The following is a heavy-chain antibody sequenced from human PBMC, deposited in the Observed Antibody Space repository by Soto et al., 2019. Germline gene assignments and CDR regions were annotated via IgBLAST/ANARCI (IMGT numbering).Heavy chain of an antibody. CDR3: ARRPHCSGGICYYGLDN. J-gene: IGHJ4*02. CDR2: MNPDSGHA. D-gene: IGHD2-15*01. V-gene: IGHV1-8*01. Sequence: QVQLVQSGAEVKKPGASVKVSCKASGYTFTNSDINWVRQAPGQGLEWMGWMNPDSGHAAYARKFQGRVTLTTSTSTSTVYMEMRSLGSEDTAVYYCARRPHCSGGICYYGLDNWGQGPLVTVSS. CDR1: GYTFTNSD.